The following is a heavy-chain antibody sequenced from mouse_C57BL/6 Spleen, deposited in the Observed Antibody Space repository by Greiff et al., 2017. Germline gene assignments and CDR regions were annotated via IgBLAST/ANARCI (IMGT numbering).Heavy chain of an antibody. CDR1: GYTFTSYC. V-gene: IGHV1-74*01. CDR2: IHPSDSDT. D-gene: IGHD1-1*01. Sequence: VQLQQPGAELVKPGASVTVSCKASGYTFTSYCMNWVQQRPGQGLEWIGRIHPSDSDTNYTEKFKGKATLTVDKSSSTAYIQLSSLTSDASAVYYCTIDDYGSSSDYWGQGTLLTVSS. J-gene: IGHJ2*01. CDR3: TIDDYGSSSDY.